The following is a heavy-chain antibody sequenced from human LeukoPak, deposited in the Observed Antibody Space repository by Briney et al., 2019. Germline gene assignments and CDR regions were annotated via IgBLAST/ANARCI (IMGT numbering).Heavy chain of an antibody. Sequence: GGSLRLSCAASGFTVSGNYMSWVRQAPGKGLEWVSFISSAGTYTNYADSVKGRFTISRDNAKNSLYLQMNSLRAEDTAVYYCARDLASAMGQYYFDYWGQGTLVTVSS. CDR2: ISSAGTYT. J-gene: IGHJ4*02. CDR3: ARDLASAMGQYYFDY. CDR1: GFTVSGNY. V-gene: IGHV3-11*06. D-gene: IGHD5-18*01.